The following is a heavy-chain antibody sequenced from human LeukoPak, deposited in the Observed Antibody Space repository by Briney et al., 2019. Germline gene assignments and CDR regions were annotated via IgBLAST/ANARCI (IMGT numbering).Heavy chain of an antibody. CDR2: ISSSGSTI. CDR1: GFTFSDYY. Sequence: PGGSLRLSCAASGFTFSDYYMSWIRQAPGKGLEWVSYISSSGSTIYYADSVKGRFTISRDSAKTSLYLQMNSLRAEDTAVYYCARDPNYGVHYFDYWGQGTLVTVSS. V-gene: IGHV3-11*04. J-gene: IGHJ4*02. CDR3: ARDPNYGVHYFDY. D-gene: IGHD1-7*01.